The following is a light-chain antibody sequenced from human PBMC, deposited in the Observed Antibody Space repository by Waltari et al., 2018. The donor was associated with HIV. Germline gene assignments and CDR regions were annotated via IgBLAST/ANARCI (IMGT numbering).Light chain of an antibody. Sequence: EIVMTQSPATLSVSPGERATLSCRASQSVSNNLAWYQQKPGQAPRLLIYGPSTRATGTPARFSASGSGTEFTLTISSRQSEDFAIYYCQQYNEWPRTFGQGTKVEIK. CDR1: QSVSNN. V-gene: IGKV3-15*01. CDR2: GPS. CDR3: QQYNEWPRT. J-gene: IGKJ1*01.